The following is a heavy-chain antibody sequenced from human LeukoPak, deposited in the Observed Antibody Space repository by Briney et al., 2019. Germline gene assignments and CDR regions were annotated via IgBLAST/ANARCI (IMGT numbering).Heavy chain of an antibody. CDR1: GYSFTAYY. CDR2: ISGYNGNT. V-gene: IGHV1-18*04. CDR3: ARSASNIEALRYAVWDLEMGPWFDP. Sequence: ASVKVSCKASGYSFTAYYMHWVRQAPGQGLEWMGWISGYNGNTNYAQKLQGRVTMTTDTSTSTAYMELRSLRSDDTAVYYCARSASNIEALRYAVWDLEMGPWFDPWGQGTLVTVSS. J-gene: IGHJ5*02. D-gene: IGHD5-12*01.